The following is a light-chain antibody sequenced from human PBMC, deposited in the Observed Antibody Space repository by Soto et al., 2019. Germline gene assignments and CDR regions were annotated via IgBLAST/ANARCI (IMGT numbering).Light chain of an antibody. CDR2: TSF. CDR3: QQSYITPYT. J-gene: IGKJ2*01. CDR1: QSINSY. V-gene: IGKV1-39*01. Sequence: DIQMTQSPSSLSVSVGDRVTISCRASQSINSYLNWYQQKPGKAPKLLIYTSFNLQSGVPSRFSGSGSGTDFTLTISGLQAEDFATYYCQQSYITPYTCGQGTKMEIK.